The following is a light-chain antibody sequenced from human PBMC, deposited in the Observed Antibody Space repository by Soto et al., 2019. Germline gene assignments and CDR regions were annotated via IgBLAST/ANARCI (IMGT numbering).Light chain of an antibody. CDR1: SSDIGAYIY. V-gene: IGLV2-14*01. Sequence: QSVLTQPASVSASPGQSITISCTGTSSDIGAYIYVSWYQQNPGKAPKLIIYNVFNRPSGVSNRFSGSKSGNAASLTISGLQAEDEADYYCSSYTTSQTLIFGGGTKVTVL. CDR3: SSYTTSQTLI. J-gene: IGLJ2*01. CDR2: NVF.